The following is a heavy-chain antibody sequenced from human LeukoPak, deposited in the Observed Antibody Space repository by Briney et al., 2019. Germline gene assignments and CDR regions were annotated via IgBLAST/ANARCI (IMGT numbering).Heavy chain of an antibody. J-gene: IGHJ6*04. CDR3: ARMPRGPDV. CDR2: IKQDGSEK. V-gene: IGHV3-7*01. Sequence: GGSLRLSCAASGFTFDNFALHWVRQAPGKGLEWVASIKQDGSEKYYVDSMKGRFTISRDNAKNSLYLQMNSLRAEDTAVYYCARMPRGPDVWGKGTTVTVSS. CDR1: GFTFDNFA. D-gene: IGHD2-2*01.